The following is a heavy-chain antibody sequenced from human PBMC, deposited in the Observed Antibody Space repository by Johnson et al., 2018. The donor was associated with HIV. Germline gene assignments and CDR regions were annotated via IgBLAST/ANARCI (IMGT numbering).Heavy chain of an antibody. Sequence: VQLVESGGGLVQPGMSLRLSCAASGFTLDDYAMHWVRQAPGKGLEWVSGISWNSGRIGYADSVEGRFTISRDIAKNCLYLQMNSLRADDTALYYCAKGGYSSSWYLWDTFDIWGQGTMVTVSS. D-gene: IGHD2-2*01. V-gene: IGHV3-9*01. J-gene: IGHJ3*02. CDR2: ISWNSGRI. CDR1: GFTLDDYA. CDR3: AKGGYSSSWYLWDTFDI.